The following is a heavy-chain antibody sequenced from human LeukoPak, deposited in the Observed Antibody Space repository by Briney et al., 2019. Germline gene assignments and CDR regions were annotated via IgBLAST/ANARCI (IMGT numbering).Heavy chain of an antibody. CDR3: ARAGEYCSSTSCARSREFDY. J-gene: IGHJ4*02. V-gene: IGHV4-34*01. CDR1: GGSISSHY. Sequence: SETLSLTCTVSGGSISSHYWSWIRQPPGKGLEWIGEINHSGSTNYNPSLKSRVTISVDTSKNQFSLKLSSVTAADTAVYYCARAGEYCSSTSCARSREFDYWGQGTLVTVSS. CDR2: INHSGST. D-gene: IGHD2-2*01.